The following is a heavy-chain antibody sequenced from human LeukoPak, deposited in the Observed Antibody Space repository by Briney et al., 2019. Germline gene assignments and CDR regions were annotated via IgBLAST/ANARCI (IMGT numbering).Heavy chain of an antibody. Sequence: SETLSLTCTVSGGSISSSSYYWGWIRQPPWKGLEWIGSIYYSGSTYYNPSLKSRVTISVDTSKNQFSLKLSSVTAADTAVYYCARVVVVAADLFDYWGQGTLVTVSS. D-gene: IGHD2-15*01. CDR1: GGSISSSSYY. J-gene: IGHJ4*02. CDR2: IYYSGST. CDR3: ARVVVVAADLFDY. V-gene: IGHV4-39*01.